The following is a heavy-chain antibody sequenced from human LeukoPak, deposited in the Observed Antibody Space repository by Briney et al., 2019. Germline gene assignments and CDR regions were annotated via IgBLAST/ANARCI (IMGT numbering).Heavy chain of an antibody. CDR3: AKLVVAAAIGHYHGMDV. D-gene: IGHD2-2*01. CDR1: GFTFINYA. CDR2: ITGSGGST. J-gene: IGHJ6*02. Sequence: GGSLRLSCAASGFTFINYAMSWVRQAPGKGLEWVSAITGSGGSTYYADSVKGRFTISRDNSKNTLYLRMNSLRDEDTAAYYCAKLVVAAAIGHYHGMDVWGQGTTVTVSS. V-gene: IGHV3-23*01.